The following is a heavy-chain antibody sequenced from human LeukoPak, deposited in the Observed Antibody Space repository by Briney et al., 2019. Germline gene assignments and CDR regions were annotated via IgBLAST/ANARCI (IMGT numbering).Heavy chain of an antibody. J-gene: IGHJ3*02. CDR1: GLTFSSYS. D-gene: IGHD1-26*01. CDR2: ISSSSSYI. V-gene: IGHV3-21*01. CDR3: ARGLLDAFDI. Sequence: SGGSLRLSCAASGLTFSSYSMNWVRQAPGKGLEWVSSISSSSSYIYYADSVKGRFTISRDNAKNSLYLQMNSLRAEDTAVYYCARGLLDAFDIWGQGTMVTVSS.